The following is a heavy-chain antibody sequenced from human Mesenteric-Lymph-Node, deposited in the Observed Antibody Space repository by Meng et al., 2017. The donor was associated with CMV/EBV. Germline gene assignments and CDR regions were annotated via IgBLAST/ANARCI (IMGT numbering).Heavy chain of an antibody. J-gene: IGHJ4*02. D-gene: IGHD2/OR15-2a*01. V-gene: IGHV4-31*03. CDR2: IYYSGST. Sequence: SETLSLTCTVSGGSISSGGYYWSWIRQHPGKGLEWIGYIYYSGSTYYNPSLKSRVTISVDTSKNQFSLKLSSVTAADTAVYYCARYYFTTAYYFDYWGQGTLVTVSS. CDR3: ARYYFTTAYYFDY. CDR1: GGSISSGGYY.